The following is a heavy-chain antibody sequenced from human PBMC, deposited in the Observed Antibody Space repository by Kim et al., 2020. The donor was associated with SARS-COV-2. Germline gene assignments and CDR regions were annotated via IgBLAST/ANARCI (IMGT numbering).Heavy chain of an antibody. J-gene: IGHJ5*02. Sequence: VDYVRGRFPISRENAKRSLFLQMNSLRAEDTAVYYCARRIAGSATGGNFDTWGQGTLVTVSS. D-gene: IGHD6-13*01. V-gene: IGHV3-7*01. CDR3: ARRIAGSATGGNFDT.